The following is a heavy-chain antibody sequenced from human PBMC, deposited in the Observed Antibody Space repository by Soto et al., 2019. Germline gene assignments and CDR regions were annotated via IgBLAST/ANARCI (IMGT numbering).Heavy chain of an antibody. D-gene: IGHD3-3*01. V-gene: IGHV3-15*01. Sequence: GGSLRLSCAASGFTFSNAWMSWVRQAPGKGLEWVGRIKSKTDGGTTDYAAPVKGRFTISRDDSKNTLYLQMNSLKTEDTAVYYCITVRVTYYDFWSGYFESYEFDYWGQGTLVTVLL. CDR3: ITVRVTYYDFWSGYFESYEFDY. CDR2: IKSKTDGGTT. CDR1: GFTFSNAW. J-gene: IGHJ4*02.